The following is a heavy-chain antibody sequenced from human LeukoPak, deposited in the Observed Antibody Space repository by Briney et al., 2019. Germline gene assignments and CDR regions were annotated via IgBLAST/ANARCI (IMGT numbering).Heavy chain of an antibody. CDR3: ARHGPGSGVTYWFDP. D-gene: IGHD2-15*01. CDR2: IFYIGST. J-gene: IGHJ5*02. V-gene: IGHV4-59*01. CDR1: GGSISSYY. Sequence: SETLSLTCSVSGGSISSYYWSWIRQPPGKGLEWIGYIFYIGSTNYNPSLKSRVTISVDTSKNQFSLKLFSVTAADTAVYYCARHGPGSGVTYWFDPWGQGALVTVSS.